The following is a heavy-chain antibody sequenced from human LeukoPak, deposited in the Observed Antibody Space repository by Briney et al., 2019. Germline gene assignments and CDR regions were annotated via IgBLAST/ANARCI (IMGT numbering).Heavy chain of an antibody. V-gene: IGHV3-23*01. CDR2: ISGSGATT. Sequence: RSGGSLRLSCAASGFTFNNFAMSWGRQAPGKGLEWVSSISGSGATTYYADSVRGRFTISRDNSKNTLYLQMNNLRAEDTAVYYCAKLAPRYLDLWGRGTLVTVSS. CDR3: AKLAPRYLDL. CDR1: GFTFNNFA. J-gene: IGHJ2*01.